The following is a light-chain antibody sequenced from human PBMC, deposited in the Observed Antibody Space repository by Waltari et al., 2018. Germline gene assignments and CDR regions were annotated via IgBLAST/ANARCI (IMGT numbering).Light chain of an antibody. CDR3: CSYAGSGTYV. CDR2: EVI. Sequence: QSALTQPASVSGTPGQSITIPCTGTNSDVGTYNPVPWYQPHPGEAPKLMICEVIKRPSGVSNRFSGSKSGNTASLTISGLQAEDEADYYCCSYAGSGTYVFGTGTKVTVL. CDR1: NSDVGTYNP. V-gene: IGLV2-23*02. J-gene: IGLJ1*01.